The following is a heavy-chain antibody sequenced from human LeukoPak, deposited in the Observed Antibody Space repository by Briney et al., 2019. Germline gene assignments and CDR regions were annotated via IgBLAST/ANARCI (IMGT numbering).Heavy chain of an antibody. J-gene: IGHJ4*02. D-gene: IGHD4-23*01. CDR1: GGSFSGYY. Sequence: SETLSLTCAVYGGSFSGYYWSWIRQPPGKGLEWIGEINHSGSTNYNPSLKSRVTISVDTSKNQFSLKLSSVTAADTAVYYCAGSLRWYRHGHHYWGQGTLVTVSS. CDR2: INHSGST. CDR3: AGSLRWYRHGHHY. V-gene: IGHV4-34*01.